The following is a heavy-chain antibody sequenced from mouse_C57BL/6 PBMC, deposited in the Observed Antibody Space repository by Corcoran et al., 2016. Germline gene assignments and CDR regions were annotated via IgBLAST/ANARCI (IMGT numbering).Heavy chain of an antibody. D-gene: IGHD4-1*01. CDR1: GYTFTTYG. J-gene: IGHJ3*01. V-gene: IGHV9-3*01. Sequence: QIQLVQSGPELKKPGETVKISCTASGYTFTTYGMSWVKQAPGKGLKWMGWINTYSGVPTYADDFKGRFAFSLETSASTAYLQINNLKNEDTATYFCARRAAGTEAYWGQGTLVTVSA. CDR3: ARRAAGTEAY. CDR2: INTYSGVP.